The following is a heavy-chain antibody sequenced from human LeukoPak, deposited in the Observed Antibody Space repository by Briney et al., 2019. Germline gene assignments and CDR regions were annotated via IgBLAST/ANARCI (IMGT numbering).Heavy chain of an antibody. Sequence: PSETLSLTCAVYGGSFSGYYWSWIRQPPGKGLEWIGEINHSGSTNYNPSLKSRVTISVDTSKNQFSLKLSSVTAADTAVYYCARDGAVTYYYYGMDVWGQGTTVTVSS. V-gene: IGHV4-34*01. CDR3: ARDGAVTYYYYGMDV. CDR1: GGSFSGYY. D-gene: IGHD6-19*01. CDR2: INHSGST. J-gene: IGHJ6*02.